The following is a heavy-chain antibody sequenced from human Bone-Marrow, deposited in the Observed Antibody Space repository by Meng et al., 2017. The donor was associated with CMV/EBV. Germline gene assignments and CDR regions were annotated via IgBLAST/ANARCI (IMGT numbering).Heavy chain of an antibody. J-gene: IGHJ6*02. V-gene: IGHV3-33*06. CDR1: GFTFSSYG. Sequence: GESLKISCAASGFTFSSYGMHWVRQAPGKGLEWVAVIWYDGSNKYYADSVKGRFTISRDNSKNTLYLQMNSLRAEDTAVYYCAKELKTIAAAERYGMDVWGQGNTVNV. CDR3: AKELKTIAAAERYGMDV. CDR2: IWYDGSNK. D-gene: IGHD6-13*01.